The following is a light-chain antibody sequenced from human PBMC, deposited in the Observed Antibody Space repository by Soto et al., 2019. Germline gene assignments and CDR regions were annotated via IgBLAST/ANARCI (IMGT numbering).Light chain of an antibody. V-gene: IGLV2-14*01. Sequence: QSDLTQPASVSGSPGQSITISCTGTTSDVGGYNYVSWFQQHPGNAPKLMIYEVNYRPSGVSNRFSGSKSGNTASLTISGLQAEDEADYYCSSYTSSSTVVFGGGTKLTVL. CDR2: EVN. CDR3: SSYTSSSTVV. CDR1: TSDVGGYNY. J-gene: IGLJ3*02.